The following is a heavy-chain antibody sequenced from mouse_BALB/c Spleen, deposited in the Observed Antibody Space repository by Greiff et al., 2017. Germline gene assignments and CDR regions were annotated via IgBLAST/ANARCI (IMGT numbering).Heavy chain of an antibody. V-gene: IGHV3-8*02. Sequence: VQLQQSGPSLVKPSQTLSLTCSVTGDSITSGYWNWIRKFPGNKLEYMGYISYSGSTYYNPSLKSRISITRDTSKNQYYLQLNSVTTEDTATYYCANYYGSSHYAMDYWGQGTSVTVSS. D-gene: IGHD1-1*01. CDR3: ANYYGSSHYAMDY. CDR2: ISYSGST. CDR1: GDSITSGY. J-gene: IGHJ4*01.